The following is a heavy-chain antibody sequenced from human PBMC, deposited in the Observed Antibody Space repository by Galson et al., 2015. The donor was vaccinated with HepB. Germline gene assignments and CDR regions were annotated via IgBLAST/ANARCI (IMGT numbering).Heavy chain of an antibody. CDR2: ISWNSGSI. J-gene: IGHJ3*02. D-gene: IGHD3-3*01. CDR3: AKDTYYDFWSDYYRDNAFDI. Sequence: SLRLSCAASGFTFDDYAMHWVRHAPGKGLERVSGISWNSGSIGYADSVKGRFTISRDNAKNSLYLQMSSLRAEDTALYYCAKDTYYDFWSDYYRDNAFDIWGQGTMVTVSS. CDR1: GFTFDDYA. V-gene: IGHV3-9*01.